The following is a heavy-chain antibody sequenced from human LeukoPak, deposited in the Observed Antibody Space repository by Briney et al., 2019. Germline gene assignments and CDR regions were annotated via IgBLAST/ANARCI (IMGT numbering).Heavy chain of an antibody. CDR2: IKQDGSEK. CDR3: ARKGLPDY. CDR1: GFTFSNAW. J-gene: IGHJ4*02. Sequence: PGGSLRLSCAASGFTFSNAWMSWVRQAPGKGLEWVANIKQDGSEKYYVDSVKGRFTISRDNAKNSLYLQMNSLRAEDTAVYYCARKGLPDYWGQGTLVTVSS. V-gene: IGHV3-7*01.